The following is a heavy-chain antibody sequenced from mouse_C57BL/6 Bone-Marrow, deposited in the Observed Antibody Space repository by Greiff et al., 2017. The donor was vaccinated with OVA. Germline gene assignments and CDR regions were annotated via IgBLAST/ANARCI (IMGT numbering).Heavy chain of an antibody. J-gene: IGHJ4*01. CDR1: GYTFTDYE. V-gene: IGHV1-15*01. D-gene: IGHD2-2*01. Sequence: VQLQQPGAELVRPGASVTLSCKASGYTFTDYEMHWVKQTPVHGLEWIGAIDPETGGTAHNQKFKGKAILTADKSSSTAYMELRSLTSEDSAVYYCTYGYDEGWAMDYWGQGTSVTVSS. CDR2: IDPETGGT. CDR3: TYGYDEGWAMDY.